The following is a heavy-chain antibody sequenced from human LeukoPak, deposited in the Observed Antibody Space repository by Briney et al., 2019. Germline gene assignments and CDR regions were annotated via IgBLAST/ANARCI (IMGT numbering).Heavy chain of an antibody. CDR3: ARDYAGYCSGGSCYSGYAFGI. CDR1: GYTFTSYA. V-gene: IGHV1-3*01. Sequence: ASVKVSCKASGYTFTSYAMHWVRQAPGQRLEWMGWINAGNGNTKYSQEFQGRVTITRDTSISTAYMELSRLRSDDTAVYYCARDYAGYCSGGSCYSGYAFGIWGQGTMVTVSS. D-gene: IGHD2-15*01. CDR2: INAGNGNT. J-gene: IGHJ3*02.